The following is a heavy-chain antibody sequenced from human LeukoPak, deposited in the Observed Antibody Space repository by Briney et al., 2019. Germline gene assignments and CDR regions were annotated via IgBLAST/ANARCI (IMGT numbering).Heavy chain of an antibody. V-gene: IGHV3-23*01. D-gene: IGHD6-19*01. CDR2: VSGSGGST. CDR3: AKSGQQWLVTSICDY. Sequence: GGPLRLSCAASGFTFSTYAMRWVRQAPGTGLEWVSAVSGSGGSTYYAGAVKGRFTSSRDNSKNTLYLQMNSLRAEDTAVYYCAKSGQQWLVTSICDYWGQGTLVTVSS. J-gene: IGHJ4*02. CDR1: GFTFSTYA.